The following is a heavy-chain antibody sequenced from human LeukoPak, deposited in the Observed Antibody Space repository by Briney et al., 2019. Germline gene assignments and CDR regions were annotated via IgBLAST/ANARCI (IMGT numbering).Heavy chain of an antibody. CDR3: ARLPNCNSTSCYRGAFDI. J-gene: IGHJ3*02. D-gene: IGHD2-2*01. CDR2: INHSGST. V-gene: IGHV4-34*01. Sequence: SETLPLTCAVYGGSFSGYYWSWIRQPPGKGLEWIGEINHSGSTNYNPSLKSRVTISVDTSKNQFSLKLSSVTAADTAVYYCARLPNCNSTSCYRGAFDIWGQGTMVTVSS. CDR1: GGSFSGYY.